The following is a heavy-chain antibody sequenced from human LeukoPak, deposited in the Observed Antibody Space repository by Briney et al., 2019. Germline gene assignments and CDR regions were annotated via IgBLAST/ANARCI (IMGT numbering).Heavy chain of an antibody. CDR3: ARDMAYYDSSGYYPFDY. Sequence: ASVKVSCKASGYTFTSYGISWVRQAPGQGLERMGWISAYNGNTNCAQKLQGRVTMTTDTSTSTAYMELRSLRSDDTAAYYCARDMAYYDSSGYYPFDYWGQGTLVTVSS. J-gene: IGHJ4*02. CDR1: GYTFTSYG. V-gene: IGHV1-18*01. D-gene: IGHD3-22*01. CDR2: ISAYNGNT.